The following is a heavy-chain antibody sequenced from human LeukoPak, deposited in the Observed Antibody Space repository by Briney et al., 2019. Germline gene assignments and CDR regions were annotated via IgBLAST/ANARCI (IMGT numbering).Heavy chain of an antibody. J-gene: IGHJ4*02. V-gene: IGHV3-53*01. CDR3: ARASSGPLDY. CDR1: GFTVSSNY. Sequence: PGGPLRLSCAASGFTVSSNYMSWVRQAPGKGLEWVSVIYSGGSTYYADSVKGRFTISRDNSKNTLYLQMNSLRAEDTAVYYCARASSGPLDYWGQGTLVTVSS. D-gene: IGHD3-3*01. CDR2: IYSGGST.